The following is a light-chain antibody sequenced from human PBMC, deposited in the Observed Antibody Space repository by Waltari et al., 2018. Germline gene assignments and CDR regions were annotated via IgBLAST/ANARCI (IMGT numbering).Light chain of an antibody. CDR2: QSS. CDR3: QAWDNNVVV. CDR1: KLGDKY. V-gene: IGLV3-1*01. J-gene: IGLJ2*01. Sequence: SYELIQPPSVSVSPGQTARITCSGDKLGDKYASWYQQRPGQSPVLVIYQSSKRPSGIPERFSGSNSGYTASLTIGGTQTMDEADYYCQAWDNNVVVFGGGTKLTVL.